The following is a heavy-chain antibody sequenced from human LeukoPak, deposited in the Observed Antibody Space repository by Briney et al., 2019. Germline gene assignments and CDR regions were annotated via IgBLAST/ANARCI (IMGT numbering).Heavy chain of an antibody. Sequence: ASVTVSCKASGYTFTDYYMHWVRQAPGQGLEWMGWINPNSGGTNYAQKFQGRVTMTRDTSISTAYMELSRLTSDDTALYYCARDQKQWLEIDYWGQGTLFTVSS. J-gene: IGHJ4*02. CDR1: GYTFTDYY. CDR3: ARDQKQWLEIDY. V-gene: IGHV1-2*02. D-gene: IGHD6-19*01. CDR2: INPNSGGT.